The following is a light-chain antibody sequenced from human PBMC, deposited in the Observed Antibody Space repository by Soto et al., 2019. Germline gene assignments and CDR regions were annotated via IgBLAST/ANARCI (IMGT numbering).Light chain of an antibody. V-gene: IGKV1-39*01. J-gene: IGKJ5*01. CDR2: AAS. Sequence: DIQMTQSPSSLSASVGDRVTIPCRASESIHTYLNWYHKKPGKAPKLLIFAASNLESGVPSRFSGSGSGTDLTLTIISLQAEDFGTYYCQQSYKMPSFGQGTRLEIK. CDR3: QQSYKMPS. CDR1: ESIHTY.